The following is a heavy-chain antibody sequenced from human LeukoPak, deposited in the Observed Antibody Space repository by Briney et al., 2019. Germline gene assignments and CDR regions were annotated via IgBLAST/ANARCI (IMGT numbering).Heavy chain of an antibody. CDR2: TNWNGGGT. J-gene: IGHJ4*02. CDR3: ARVHTAGGYSGTDY. Sequence: GGSLRLSCAASGFIFDNYGMTWVRQAPGKGLEWVSGTNWNGGGTGYADSVKGRFITSRDNAKNCLYLQMNSLRAEDTALYHCARVHTAGGYSGTDYWGQGTLVTVSS. V-gene: IGHV3-20*01. D-gene: IGHD1-26*01. CDR1: GFIFDNYG.